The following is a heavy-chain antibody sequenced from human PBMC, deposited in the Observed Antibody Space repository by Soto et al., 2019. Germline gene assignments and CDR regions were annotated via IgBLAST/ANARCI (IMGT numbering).Heavy chain of an antibody. CDR2: IIPMLTVT. CDR3: SIGSWSVEAFDV. V-gene: IGHV1-69*02. CDR1: GGTFNTYT. D-gene: IGHD6-19*01. Sequence: QVHLIQSGAEVKKPGSSVKVSCKAAGGTFNTYTLIWVRQAPGHGLEWMGRIIPMLTVTNSAQKFQGRLTLTTDKSTGTAFMELTSLRSDDTAVYYCSIGSWSVEAFDVWGQGTMVTVSS. J-gene: IGHJ3*01.